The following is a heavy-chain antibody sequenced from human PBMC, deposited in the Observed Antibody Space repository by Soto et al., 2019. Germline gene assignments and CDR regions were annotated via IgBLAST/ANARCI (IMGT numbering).Heavy chain of an antibody. CDR3: ARDGYDGSGSPYPAY. Sequence: PSETLSLTCSVSGGSMSEYFWSWIRQSPGKGLEWIGYIYYLGSTDYNPSLKSRATISVDTSKRQFSLRLTSVTAADTAVYYCARDGYDGSGSPYPAYWGPGTQVTVS. D-gene: IGHD3-10*01. J-gene: IGHJ4*02. CDR2: IYYLGST. V-gene: IGHV4-59*01. CDR1: GGSMSEYF.